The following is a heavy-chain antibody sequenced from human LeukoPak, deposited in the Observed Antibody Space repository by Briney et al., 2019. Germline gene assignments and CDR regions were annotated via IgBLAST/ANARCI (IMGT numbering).Heavy chain of an antibody. Sequence: ASVKVSCKASGGTFSSYATSWVRQAPGQGLEWMGRIIPILGIANYAQKFQGRVTITADKSTSTAYMELSSLRSEDTAVYYCARGEAVAGSVWVYFDYWGQGTLVTVSS. J-gene: IGHJ4*02. V-gene: IGHV1-69*04. CDR1: GGTFSSYA. CDR2: IIPILGIA. CDR3: ARGEAVAGSVWVYFDY. D-gene: IGHD6-19*01.